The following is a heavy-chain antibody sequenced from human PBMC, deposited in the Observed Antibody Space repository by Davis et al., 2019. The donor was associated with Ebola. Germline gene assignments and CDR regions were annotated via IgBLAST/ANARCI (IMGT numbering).Heavy chain of an antibody. CDR3: ADIHRGY. D-gene: IGHD5-12*01. CDR2: IYHSGTT. CDR1: GGSISSSNW. Sequence: SETLSLTCAVSGGSISSSNWWRWLRSPPRTGLAWIVEIYHSGTTNYNPSLKSRVSISVDTSKNQFSLKLTSVTAADTAVYYCADIHRGYWGQGTLVTVSS. V-gene: IGHV4-4*02. J-gene: IGHJ4*02.